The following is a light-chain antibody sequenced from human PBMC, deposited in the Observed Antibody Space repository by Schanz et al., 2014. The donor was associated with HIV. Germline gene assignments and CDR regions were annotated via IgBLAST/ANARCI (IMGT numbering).Light chain of an antibody. CDR1: SSDVGPYNY. CDR3: SSYTSRNTVV. Sequence: QSALTQPASVSGSPGQSITLSCTGTSSDVGPYNYLSWYQQHPGEAPKLLIHDVTTRPSGTSNCFSGSKSGNAAFLTILGLQAEDEAHYYCSSYTSRNTVVFGGGTKVTVL. CDR2: DVT. V-gene: IGLV2-14*01. J-gene: IGLJ2*01.